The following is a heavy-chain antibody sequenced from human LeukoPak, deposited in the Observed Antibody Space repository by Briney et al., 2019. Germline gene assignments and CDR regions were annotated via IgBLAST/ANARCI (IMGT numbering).Heavy chain of an antibody. CDR3: ARGIQAGVDY. D-gene: IGHD2-2*01. J-gene: IGHJ4*02. CDR2: MRPSNGKT. CDR1: GYTFTNYD. V-gene: IGHV1-8*01. Sequence: ASVKVSCKASGYTFTNYDINWVRQSSGQGFEWMGWMRPSNGKTDYAQKFQGRVTMTRDTSMETAYMELSSLTSEDMAVYFCARGIQAGVDYWGRGTLVTVSS.